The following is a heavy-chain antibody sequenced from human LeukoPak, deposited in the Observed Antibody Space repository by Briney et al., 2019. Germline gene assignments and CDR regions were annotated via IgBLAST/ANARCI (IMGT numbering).Heavy chain of an antibody. D-gene: IGHD1-1*01. Sequence: GGSLRLSCAASGFTFSSYLMHWVRQAPGKGLVWVSRINSDGSSTSYADSVKGRFTISRDNAKNTLYLQMNSLRAEDTAVYYCARGILTGGTNYWGQGTLVTVSS. CDR3: ARGILTGGTNY. J-gene: IGHJ4*02. CDR1: GFTFSSYL. V-gene: IGHV3-74*01. CDR2: INSDGSST.